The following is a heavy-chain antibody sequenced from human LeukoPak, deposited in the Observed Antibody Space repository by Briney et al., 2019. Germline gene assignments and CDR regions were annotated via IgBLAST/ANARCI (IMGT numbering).Heavy chain of an antibody. Sequence: SETLSLTCTVSGGSISSYYWSWIRQPPGKGLEWIGYIYYSGSTNYNPSLKSRVTISVDTSKNQFSLKLSSVTAADTAVYYCARNYDSSGYYLYWYFDLWGRGTLVTVSS. J-gene: IGHJ2*01. CDR1: GGSISSYY. V-gene: IGHV4-59*12. CDR2: IYYSGST. CDR3: ARNYDSSGYYLYWYFDL. D-gene: IGHD3-22*01.